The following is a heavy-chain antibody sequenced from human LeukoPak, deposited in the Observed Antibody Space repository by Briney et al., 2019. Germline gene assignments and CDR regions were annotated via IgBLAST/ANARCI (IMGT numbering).Heavy chain of an antibody. J-gene: IGHJ4*02. Sequence: PGGSLRLSCAASGFTFSDYGMHWVRQAPGKGLEWVAVIWYDGRDKYYADSVKGRFTISRDNSKNTLHLQMNSLRAEDTAVYYCANGDKKRITMVRGVMQPFDYWGQGTLVTVSS. D-gene: IGHD3-10*01. CDR1: GFTFSDYG. CDR3: ANGDKKRITMVRGVMQPFDY. CDR2: IWYDGRDK. V-gene: IGHV3-33*06.